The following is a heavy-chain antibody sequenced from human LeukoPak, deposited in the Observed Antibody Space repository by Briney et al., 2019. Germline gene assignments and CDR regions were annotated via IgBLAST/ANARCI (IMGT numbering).Heavy chain of an antibody. D-gene: IGHD5-18*01. CDR2: ISSSSSYI. Sequence: GGSLRLSYAASGFTFSSYSMNWVRQAPGKGLEWVSSISSSSSYIYYADSVKGRFTISRDNAKNSLYLQMNSLKTEDTAVYYCTRGYSYGGHFDYWGQGTLVTVSS. J-gene: IGHJ4*02. CDR1: GFTFSSYS. V-gene: IGHV3-21*03. CDR3: TRGYSYGGHFDY.